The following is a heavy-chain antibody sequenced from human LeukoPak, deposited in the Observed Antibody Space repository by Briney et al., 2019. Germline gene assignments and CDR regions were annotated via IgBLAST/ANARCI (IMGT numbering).Heavy chain of an antibody. CDR2: IKQDGSAK. D-gene: IGHD3-22*01. CDR1: GFAFSTYW. Sequence: GGSLRLSCAASGFAFSTYWMTWVRQAPGKGLEWVANIKQDGSAKYYVDSLRGRFSISRDNVKNSLFLQMNSLSAEDTAVYYCARCPYDSTGYYSVPSHLDYWGQGTLVTVSS. CDR3: ARCPYDSTGYYSVPSHLDY. J-gene: IGHJ4*02. V-gene: IGHV3-7*01.